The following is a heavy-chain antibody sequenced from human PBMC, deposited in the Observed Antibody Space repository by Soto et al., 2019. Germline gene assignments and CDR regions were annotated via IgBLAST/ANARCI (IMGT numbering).Heavy chain of an antibody. Sequence: GPTLVYPTETRTLTWTVSGFSLSNSRMGVSWIRQPQGNALEWLANIFSNDEKSYSKSRXXRLTVSKDTSKSQVVLAMTNMDPVHTATDYGARLPYPLSYCYDSSGYDFDYWGQGTLVTVSS. J-gene: IGHJ4*02. CDR3: ARLPYPLSYCYDSSGYDFDY. CDR2: IFSNDEK. CDR1: GFSLSNSRMG. D-gene: IGHD3-22*01. V-gene: IGHV2-26*01.